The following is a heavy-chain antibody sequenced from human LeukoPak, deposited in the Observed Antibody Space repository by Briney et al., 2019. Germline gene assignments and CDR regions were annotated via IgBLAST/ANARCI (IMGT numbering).Heavy chain of an antibody. CDR2: IYYTGST. V-gene: IGHV4-39*02. D-gene: IGHD3-10*01. J-gene: IGHJ4*02. CDR3: ARDKGGSGSYRVDY. CDR1: GGSIISNSYY. Sequence: SETLSLTCTVSGGSIISNSYYWGWIRQPPGKGLEWIGSIYYTGSTYYNPSLKSRVTISVDTSKNQFSLKLRSVTAADTAVYYCARDKGGSGSYRVDYWGQGTLVTVSS.